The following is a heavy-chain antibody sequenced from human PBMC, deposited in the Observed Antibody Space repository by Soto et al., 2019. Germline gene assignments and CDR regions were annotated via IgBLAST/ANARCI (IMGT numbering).Heavy chain of an antibody. CDR1: GYTFTSYT. V-gene: IGHV1-3*01. J-gene: IGHJ4*01. CDR2: INAGNGDT. Sequence: ASVKGSCQASGYTFTSYTGHWVRQAPGQSLEWMGWINAGNGDTKCSQKFQGRVTFTRDTSASTAYMELSSLRSEDTAVYYCARGRETGTTPPDYFDYWGQGTLVTVSS. CDR3: ARGRETGTTPPDYFDY. D-gene: IGHD1-1*01.